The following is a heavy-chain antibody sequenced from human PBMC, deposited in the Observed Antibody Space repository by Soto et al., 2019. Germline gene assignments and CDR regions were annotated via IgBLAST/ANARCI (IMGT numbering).Heavy chain of an antibody. Sequence: GGSLRLSCVVSGFTFSRYAMHWVRQAPGKGLEWVAAISYGGSDKKYADSVKGRFTISGDNSKDTLYLQMDSLRPDDTAVYYCARPPFDSSGYYPNWGQGILVTVSS. D-gene: IGHD3-22*01. CDR1: GFTFSRYA. CDR3: ARPPFDSSGYYPN. J-gene: IGHJ4*02. V-gene: IGHV3-30*04. CDR2: ISYGGSDK.